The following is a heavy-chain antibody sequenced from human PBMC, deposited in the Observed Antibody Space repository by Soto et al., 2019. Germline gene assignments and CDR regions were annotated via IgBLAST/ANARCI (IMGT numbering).Heavy chain of an antibody. CDR1: GFTFSVYW. Sequence: PGGSLRLSCAASGFTFSVYWMNWVRQAPGKGLEWVASISSGSGHIYYADSVKGRFTISRDNAKNSLSLQMSSLRDEDTAVYYCVRAACGDCYGYGQWVLGTLVTVSS. CDR3: VRAACGDCYGYGQ. CDR2: ISSGSGHI. D-gene: IGHD5-18*01. J-gene: IGHJ4*01. V-gene: IGHV3-48*02.